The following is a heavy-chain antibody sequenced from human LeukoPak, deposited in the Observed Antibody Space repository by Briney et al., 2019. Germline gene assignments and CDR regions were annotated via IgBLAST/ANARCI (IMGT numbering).Heavy chain of an antibody. CDR3: VKERDYSETGVFDF. CDR2: ISSSSSYI. CDR1: GFTFSSYS. V-gene: IGHV3-21*04. D-gene: IGHD4/OR15-4a*01. Sequence: GGSLRLSCAASGFTFSSYSMNWVRQAPGKGLEWVSSISSSSSYIYYADSVKGRFTISRDNAKNSLYLQMNSLRAEDTAMYYCVKERDYSETGVFDFWGQGTLVTVSS. J-gene: IGHJ4*02.